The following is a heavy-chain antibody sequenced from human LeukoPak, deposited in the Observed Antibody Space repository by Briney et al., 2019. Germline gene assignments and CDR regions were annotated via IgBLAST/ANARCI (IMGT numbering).Heavy chain of an antibody. CDR1: GFTFSRYW. D-gene: IGHD3-22*01. V-gene: IGHV3-74*01. Sequence: GGSLRLSCAASGFTFSRYWMHWVRQAPGKGLVWVSRINSDGSSTNYADSVKGRFTISRDNAKNTLYLQMNSLRVEDTAVYYCASSSGGFNWFDPWGQGALVTVSS. J-gene: IGHJ5*02. CDR2: INSDGSST. CDR3: ASSSGGFNWFDP.